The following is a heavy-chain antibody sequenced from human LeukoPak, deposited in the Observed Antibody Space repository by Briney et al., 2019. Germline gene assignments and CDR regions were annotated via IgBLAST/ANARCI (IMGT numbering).Heavy chain of an antibody. J-gene: IGHJ6*03. CDR2: INPNSGGT. CDR3: ARDIAARGPPMDV. Sequence: GASVTVSCKASGYTFTGYYMHWVRQAPGQGLEWMGWINPNSGGTNYAQKFQGRVTMTRDTSISTAYMELSRLRSDDTAVYYCARDIAARGPPMDVWGKGTTVTVSS. D-gene: IGHD6-6*01. V-gene: IGHV1-2*02. CDR1: GYTFTGYY.